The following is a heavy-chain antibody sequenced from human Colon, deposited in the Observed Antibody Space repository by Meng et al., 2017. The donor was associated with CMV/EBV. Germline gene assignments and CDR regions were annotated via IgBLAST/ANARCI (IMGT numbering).Heavy chain of an antibody. CDR1: GFTFTGYY. V-gene: IGHV1-2*02. Sequence: QVQLVQAGAAVKKPGASVKGSCKASGFTFTGYYMHWVRQAPGQGLEWMGWINPNSGGTNYAQKFQGRVTMTRDTSISTAYMELSRLRSDDTAVYYCATVSSGYYLYFQHWGQGTLVTVSS. CDR3: ATVSSGYYLYFQH. CDR2: INPNSGGT. J-gene: IGHJ1*01. D-gene: IGHD3-22*01.